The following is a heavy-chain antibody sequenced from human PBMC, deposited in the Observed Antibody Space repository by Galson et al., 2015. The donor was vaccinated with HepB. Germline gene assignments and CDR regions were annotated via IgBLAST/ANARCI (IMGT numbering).Heavy chain of an antibody. D-gene: IGHD2-21*02. Sequence: SLRLSCAVSGFTFSDHGMHWVRQAPGKGLEWVAVISFDGSYKFYADSVKGRFTISRDDSKNTLYLQMNSLRREDTAVYFCTSVVTEANDAFDVWGQGTVITVSS. J-gene: IGHJ3*01. CDR2: ISFDGSYK. V-gene: IGHV3-30*03. CDR1: GFTFSDHG. CDR3: TSVVTEANDAFDV.